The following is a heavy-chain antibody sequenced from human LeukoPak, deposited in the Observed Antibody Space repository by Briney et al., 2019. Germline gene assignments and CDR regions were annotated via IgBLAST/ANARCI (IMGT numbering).Heavy chain of an antibody. CDR1: GYSISSGYY. D-gene: IGHD3-3*01. CDR2: IYHSGST. CDR3: ARGVPVYDFWSGHTDY. J-gene: IGHJ4*02. V-gene: IGHV4-38-2*02. Sequence: PSETLSLTCTVSGYSISSGYYWGWIRQPPGKGLEWIGSIYHSGSTYYNPSLKSRVTISVDTSKNQFSLKLSSVTAADTAVYYCARGVPVYDFWSGHTDYWGQGTLVTVSS.